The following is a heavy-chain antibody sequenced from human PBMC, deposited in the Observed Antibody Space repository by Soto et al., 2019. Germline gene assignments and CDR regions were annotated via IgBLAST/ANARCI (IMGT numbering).Heavy chain of an antibody. CDR1: GYTFTSYA. CDR2: INAGNGNT. V-gene: IGHV1-3*01. D-gene: IGHD3-3*01. Sequence: QVQLVQSGAEVKKPGASVKVSCKASGYTFTSYAMHWVRQAPGQRLEWMGWINAGNGNTKDSQKFQGRVTITRETSASPAYMELSSLRSEDTAVYYCAIPWLLWAFDYWGQGTLVTVSP. J-gene: IGHJ4*02. CDR3: AIPWLLWAFDY.